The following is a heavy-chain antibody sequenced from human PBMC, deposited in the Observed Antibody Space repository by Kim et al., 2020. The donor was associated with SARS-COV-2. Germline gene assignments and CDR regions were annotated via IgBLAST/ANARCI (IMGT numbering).Heavy chain of an antibody. CDR1: GYSISSGYY. D-gene: IGHD4-17*01. J-gene: IGHJ5*02. CDR3: ARAVLDYGDYPPPNWFDP. Sequence: SETLSLTCTVSGYSISSGYYWGWIRQPPGKGLEWIGSIYHSGSTYYNPSLKSRVTISVDTSKNQFSLKLSSVTAADTAVYYCARAVLDYGDYPPPNWFDPWGQGTLVTVSS. CDR2: IYHSGST. V-gene: IGHV4-38-2*02.